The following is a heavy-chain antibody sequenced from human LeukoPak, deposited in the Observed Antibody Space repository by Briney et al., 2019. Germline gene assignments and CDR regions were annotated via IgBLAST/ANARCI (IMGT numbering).Heavy chain of an antibody. CDR2: ISGSGGST. Sequence: GSLRLSCAASGFTFSSYAMSWVRQAPGKGLEWVSAISGSGGSTYYADSVKGRFTISRDNSKNTVFLQMNSLRVGDTALYYCTRGQSYCGADCYSDWGQGTLVTVSS. CDR3: TRGQSYCGADCYSD. J-gene: IGHJ4*02. D-gene: IGHD2-21*02. V-gene: IGHV3-23*01. CDR1: GFTFSSYA.